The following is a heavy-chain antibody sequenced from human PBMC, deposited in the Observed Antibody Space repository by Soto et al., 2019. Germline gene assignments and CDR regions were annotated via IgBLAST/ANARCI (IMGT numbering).Heavy chain of an antibody. J-gene: IGHJ5*02. CDR1: GDTFNFYT. Sequence: QVQLVQSGAEVMKPGSSVRVSCKASGDTFNFYTIHWVRQAPGQGLEWLGRIIPMVGMSNYAQRFQGRVTMIADKSTSTVYMQLSSLRSEDTALYYCATSYGSGSRPFDNWGQGTLVSVSS. V-gene: IGHV1-69*02. D-gene: IGHD3-10*01. CDR2: IIPMVGMS. CDR3: ATSYGSGSRPFDN.